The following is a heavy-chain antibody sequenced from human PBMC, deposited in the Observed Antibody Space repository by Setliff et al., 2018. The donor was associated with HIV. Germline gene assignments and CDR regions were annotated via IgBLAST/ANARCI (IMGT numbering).Heavy chain of an antibody. CDR3: AHYYDSSGFYSSFDY. D-gene: IGHD3-22*01. Sequence: SGPTLVNPTQTLTLTCSFSGFSLNTAGVGVAWIRQPPGKALEWLALIYWDDDKRFSPSLSSRLTITKDTSKNQVVLTMANMDPVDTATYFCAHYYDSSGFYSSFDYWGQGALVTVSS. J-gene: IGHJ4*02. CDR2: IYWDDDK. V-gene: IGHV2-5*02. CDR1: GFSLNTAGVG.